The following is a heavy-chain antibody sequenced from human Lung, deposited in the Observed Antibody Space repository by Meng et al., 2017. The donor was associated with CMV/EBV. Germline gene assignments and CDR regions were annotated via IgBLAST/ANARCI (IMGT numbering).Heavy chain of an antibody. D-gene: IGHD6-19*01. Sequence: QLQLVEAGEEVKKSGASVRVACKASGYTFTNHGISWIRQAPGQGLDWMGWISCYNGDTNYAQKLQGRVTMTTDTSTNTAYMDLRGLRSDDTAVYYCARDPSNTSGRYAYFDYWGQGTLVTVSS. V-gene: IGHV1-18*01. CDR2: ISCYNGDT. CDR3: ARDPSNTSGRYAYFDY. J-gene: IGHJ4*02. CDR1: GYTFTNHG.